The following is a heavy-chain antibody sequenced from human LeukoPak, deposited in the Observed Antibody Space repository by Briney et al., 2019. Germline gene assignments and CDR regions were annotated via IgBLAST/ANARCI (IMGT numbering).Heavy chain of an antibody. CDR2: ISSSSYI. CDR1: GFTFSSYS. V-gene: IGHV3-21*01. D-gene: IGHD6-19*01. Sequence: PGGSLRLSCAASGFTFSSYSMNWVRQAPGKGLEWVSSISSSSYIYSADSVKGRFTISRDNAKNSLYLQMNSLRVEDTAVYYCAGDKTTGGWYEFDYWGQGTLVTVSS. J-gene: IGHJ4*02. CDR3: AGDKTTGGWYEFDY.